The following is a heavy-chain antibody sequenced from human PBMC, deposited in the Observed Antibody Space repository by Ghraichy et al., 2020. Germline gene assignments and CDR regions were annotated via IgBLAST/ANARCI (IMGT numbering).Heavy chain of an antibody. Sequence: SQTLSLTCGIAGDSVSNDIATWNWIRQSPSRGLEWLGRTYYRSKWFNDYGVHVRGRITVNADTSQNQFSLHLNSVTPEDTAVYYCTRESGRPTGTVFDQWGQGALVTISS. J-gene: IGHJ4*02. D-gene: IGHD1-1*01. CDR2: TYYRSKWFN. CDR1: GDSVSNDIAT. CDR3: TRESGRPTGTVFDQ. V-gene: IGHV6-1*01.